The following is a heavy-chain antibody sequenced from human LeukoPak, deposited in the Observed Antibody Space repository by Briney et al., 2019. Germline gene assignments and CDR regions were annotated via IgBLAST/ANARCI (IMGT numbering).Heavy chain of an antibody. V-gene: IGHV4-4*07. D-gene: IGHD6-13*01. CDR1: GGSISSYY. CDR2: IYTSGST. CDR3: ASGDTAAGTGM. J-gene: IGHJ4*02. Sequence: SETLPLTCTVSGGSISSYYWSWIRQPAGKGLEWIGRIYTSGSTNYNPSLKSRVTMSVDTSKNQFSLKLSSVTAADTAVYYCASGDTAAGTGMRGQGTLVTVSS.